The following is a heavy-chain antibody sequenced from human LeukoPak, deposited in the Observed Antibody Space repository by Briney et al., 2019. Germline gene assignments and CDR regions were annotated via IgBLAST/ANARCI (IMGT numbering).Heavy chain of an antibody. V-gene: IGHV3-7*01. CDR2: IKQDGSEK. CDR1: GFTFSSYW. CDR3: ASGITMIVVAPPAD. Sequence: GGSLRLSCAASGFTFSSYWMSWVRQAPGKGLEWVANIKQDGSEKYYVDSVKGRFTISRDNAKNSLYLQMNSLRAEDTAVYYCASGITMIVVAPPADWGQGTLVAVSS. D-gene: IGHD3-22*01. J-gene: IGHJ4*02.